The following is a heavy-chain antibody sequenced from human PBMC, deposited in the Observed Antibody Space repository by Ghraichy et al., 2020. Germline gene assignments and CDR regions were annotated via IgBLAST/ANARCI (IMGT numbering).Heavy chain of an antibody. CDR2: INHSGST. CDR3: ASLGTTNH. J-gene: IGHJ5*02. CDR1: GGSFSGYY. D-gene: IGHD1-7*01. Sequence: TLSLTCAVYGGSFSGYYWSWIRQPPGKGLEWIGEINHSGSTNYNPSLKSRVTISVDTSKNQFSLKLSSVTAADTAVYYCASLGTTNHWGQGTLVTVSS. V-gene: IGHV4-34*01.